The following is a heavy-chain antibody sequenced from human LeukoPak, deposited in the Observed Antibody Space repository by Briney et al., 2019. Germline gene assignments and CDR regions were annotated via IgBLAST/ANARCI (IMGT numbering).Heavy chain of an antibody. V-gene: IGHV3-7*01. J-gene: IGHJ4*02. D-gene: IGHD1-26*01. CDR2: IKQDGSEK. CDR3: ARAGGSYAEVSY. Sequence: AGGSLRLSCAASRFTFSSYWMSWVRQAPGKGLEWVANIKQDGSEKYYVDSVKGRFTISRDNAKNSLYLQMNSLRAEDTAVYYCARAGGSYAEVSYWGQGTLVTVSS. CDR1: RFTFSSYW.